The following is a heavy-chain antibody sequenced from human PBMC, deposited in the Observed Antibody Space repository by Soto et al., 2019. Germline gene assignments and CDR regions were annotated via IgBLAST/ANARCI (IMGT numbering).Heavy chain of an antibody. CDR2: ITGYGATT. Sequence: EAQLLESGGGLVQPGGSLRLSCSASGFIFNNYAMSWVRQAPGKGLEWVSGITGYGATTYHAESVKGRFTISRDNSKNTLYLQMSTLTAEDTAVYYCARDPLLYDSDWYPNWFGPWGQGTLVTVSS. D-gene: IGHD6-19*01. CDR1: GFIFNNYA. J-gene: IGHJ5*02. CDR3: ARDPLLYDSDWYPNWFGP. V-gene: IGHV3-23*01.